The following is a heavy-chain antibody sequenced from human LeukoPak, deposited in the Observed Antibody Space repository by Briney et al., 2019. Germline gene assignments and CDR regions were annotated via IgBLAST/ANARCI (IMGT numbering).Heavy chain of an antibody. J-gene: IGHJ4*02. CDR2: IQSDGIRN. CDR3: VRDNAYKFDY. V-gene: IGHV3-30*02. Sequence: GGSLRLSCDASGFTFNSDGMHWVRQAPGKGLEWVAFIQSDGIRNEYEDSVKGRFTISRENSKNTLYLQMNSLRVEDTAVYYCVRDNAYKFDYWGQGTLVTVSS. CDR1: GFTFNSDG. D-gene: IGHD5-24*01.